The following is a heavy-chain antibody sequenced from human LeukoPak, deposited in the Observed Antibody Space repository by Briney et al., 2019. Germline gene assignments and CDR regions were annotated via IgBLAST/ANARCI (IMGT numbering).Heavy chain of an antibody. J-gene: IGHJ3*02. CDR1: GFTFSSFA. D-gene: IGHD3-10*01. CDR2: ISRNGGST. V-gene: IGHV3-64*04. CDR3: ARGRGWGTFDI. Sequence: GGSLRLSCSASGFTFSSFAMHWVRQAPGKGLEYVAAISRNGGSTYYADSVKGRFTTSRENAKNSLYLQMNSLRVGDTAVYYCARGRGWGTFDIWGQGTMVTVSS.